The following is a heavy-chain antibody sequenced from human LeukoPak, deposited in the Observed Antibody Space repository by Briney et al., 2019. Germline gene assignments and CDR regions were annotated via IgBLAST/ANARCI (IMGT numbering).Heavy chain of an antibody. CDR3: ARDDSSGRSWDY. CDR1: GFTFSNYW. V-gene: IGHV3-7*01. Sequence: GGSLRLSCAASGFTFSNYWMSWLRQAPGKGLEWVANIKQDGSEAYYVDSMKGRLTISRDNAKNSLSLQMDSLRAEDTAVYYCARDDSSGRSWDYWGQGTLVTVSS. CDR2: IKQDGSEA. D-gene: IGHD6-19*01. J-gene: IGHJ4*02.